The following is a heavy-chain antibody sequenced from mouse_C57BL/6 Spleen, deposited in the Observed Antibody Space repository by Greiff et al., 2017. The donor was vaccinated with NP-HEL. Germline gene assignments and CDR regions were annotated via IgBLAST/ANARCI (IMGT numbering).Heavy chain of an antibody. Sequence: EVKLMESGGGLVKPGGSLKLSCAASGFTFSDYGMHWVRQAPEKGLEWVAYISSGSSTIYYADTVKGRFTISRDNAKNTLFLQMTSLRSEDTAMYYCAKLLYYAMDYWGQGTSVTVSS. V-gene: IGHV5-17*01. CDR1: GFTFSDYG. CDR3: AKLLYYAMDY. J-gene: IGHJ4*01. CDR2: ISSGSSTI.